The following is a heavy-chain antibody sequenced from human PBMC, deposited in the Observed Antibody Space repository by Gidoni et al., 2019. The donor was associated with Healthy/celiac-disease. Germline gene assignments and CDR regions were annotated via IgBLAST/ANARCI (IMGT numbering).Heavy chain of an antibody. J-gene: IGHJ3*02. CDR2: INPSGGST. CDR3: ARRSIVAIGGSSGAAFDI. Sequence: QVQLVQSGAEVKKPGASVKVSCKASGYTFTRYYMHWVRQAPGQGLEWMGIINPSGGSTSYAQKFQGRVTMTRDTSTSTVYMELSSLRSEDTAVYYCARRSIVAIGGSSGAAFDIWGQGTMVTVSS. CDR1: GYTFTRYY. V-gene: IGHV1-46*03. D-gene: IGHD5-12*01.